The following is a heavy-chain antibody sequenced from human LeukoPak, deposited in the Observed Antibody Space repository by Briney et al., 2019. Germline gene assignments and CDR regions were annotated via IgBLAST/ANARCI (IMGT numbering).Heavy chain of an antibody. J-gene: IGHJ5*02. CDR3: ARESRRGSSGYYSNWLDP. D-gene: IGHD3-22*01. Sequence: ASVKVSCKASGYTFTGYYMHWVRQAPGQGLEWMGWINPNSGGTNYAQKFQGRVTMTRDTSISTAYMELSRLRSDDTAVYYCARESRRGSSGYYSNWLDPWGQGTLVTVSS. CDR1: GYTFTGYY. CDR2: INPNSGGT. V-gene: IGHV1-2*02.